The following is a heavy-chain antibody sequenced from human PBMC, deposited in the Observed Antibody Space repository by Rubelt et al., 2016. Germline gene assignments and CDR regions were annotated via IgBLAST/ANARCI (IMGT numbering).Heavy chain of an antibody. Sequence: VQLVQSGAEVKKPGASVKVSCKASGYTFTSYAMHWVRQAPGQRLEWMGRINPNSGGTNYAQKFQGMGTMTRDTSISTAYMELSRLRSDDMAVYYCARDLTHFLGRGQGTLVTVS. CDR3: ARDLTHFLG. D-gene: IGHD3-3*02. CDR2: INPNSGGT. V-gene: IGHV1-2*06. CDR1: GYTFTSYA. J-gene: IGHJ4*02.